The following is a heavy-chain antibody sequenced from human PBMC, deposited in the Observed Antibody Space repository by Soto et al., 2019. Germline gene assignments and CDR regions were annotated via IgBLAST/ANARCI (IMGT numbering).Heavy chain of an antibody. CDR1: GFTFCSYA. CDR2: ISGSGGST. J-gene: IGHJ4*01. V-gene: IGHV3-23*01. Sequence: ELQLLASGGGLVHPVGTLRLSCAASGFTFCSYAMSWVRQPPGKGLKRVSAISGSGGSTYYADSVKGRFTISSENSNNPLYLQMNGLRAEDTAVYFCAKGPPYLAFYYWGQGTLVTVSS. CDR3: AKGPPYLAFYY.